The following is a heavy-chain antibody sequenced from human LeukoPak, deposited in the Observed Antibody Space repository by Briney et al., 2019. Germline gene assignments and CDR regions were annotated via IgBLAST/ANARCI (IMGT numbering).Heavy chain of an antibody. Sequence: GASVKVSCKASGYTFTTYGITWVRQAPGQGLEWMGWISAYNGNTNYAQKLQGRVTMTEDTSTDTAYLELTSLTSDDTALYYCATRGSDFWSGFDHWGQGTQVTVSS. CDR1: GYTFTTYG. V-gene: IGHV1-18*04. CDR2: ISAYNGNT. D-gene: IGHD3-3*01. J-gene: IGHJ4*02. CDR3: ATRGSDFWSGFDH.